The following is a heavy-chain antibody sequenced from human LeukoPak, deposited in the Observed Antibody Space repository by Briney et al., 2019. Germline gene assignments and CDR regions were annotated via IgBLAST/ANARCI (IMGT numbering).Heavy chain of an antibody. D-gene: IGHD6-6*01. J-gene: IGHJ3*02. CDR3: GRVGGRSKAAKGDAFDI. Sequence: GGSLRLSCAASGFTFSSYSMNWVRQAPGKGLEWVSSISSGSTYMYYADSVKGRFTISRDNAQNSMYLQMNSLRAEDTAVYYCGRVGGRSKAAKGDAFDIWGXGTMVVVSS. CDR1: GFTFSSYS. CDR2: ISSGSTYM. V-gene: IGHV3-21*01.